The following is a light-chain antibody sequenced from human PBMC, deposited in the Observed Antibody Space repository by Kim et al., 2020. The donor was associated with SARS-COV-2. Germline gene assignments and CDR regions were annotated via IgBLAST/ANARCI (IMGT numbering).Light chain of an antibody. V-gene: IGKV3-15*01. CDR2: GAS. CDR1: QNIGSD. CDR3: QRYNNWPPYT. Sequence: CPGARATLSYRASQNIGSDVAWYQLKPGQPPRLLFYGASIRATGVPDRFSGRGSGTQFTLTISSLQSEDFAVYYCQRYNNWPPYTFGQGTKLEIK. J-gene: IGKJ2*01.